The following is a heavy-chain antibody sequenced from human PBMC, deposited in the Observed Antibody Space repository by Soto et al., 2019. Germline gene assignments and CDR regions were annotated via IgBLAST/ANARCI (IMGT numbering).Heavy chain of an antibody. D-gene: IGHD4-17*01. CDR3: VRQGIDYLHGLVDV. CDR1: SGPDRSHN. V-gene: IGHV4-59*08. J-gene: IGHJ6*02. Sequence: QVQLQQSGPRLVKPSETLSLTCTVSSGPDRSHNWGWIRQPPGRGLEWIGYVYYTGDTAYNPSLRRRVSISAPTSTNDIPLTLSSVTAAATAVYSCVRQGIDYLHGLVDVWGQGTTVSVSS. CDR2: VYYTGDT.